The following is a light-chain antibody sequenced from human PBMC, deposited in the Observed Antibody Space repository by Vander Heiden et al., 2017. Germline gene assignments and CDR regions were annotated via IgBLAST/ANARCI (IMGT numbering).Light chain of an antibody. CDR2: EVS. V-gene: IGLV2-14*03. CDR3: SSYISDNVL. Sequence: QSALTQPASVSGSPGQSITISCTGTSNDDGNNYVSWYQQHPGKAPKLIIYEVSHRPSGVSNRFSGSKSCSTASLTISGLQAADEADYYCSSYISDNVLFGGGTKLTVL. J-gene: IGLJ2*01. CDR1: SNDDGNNY.